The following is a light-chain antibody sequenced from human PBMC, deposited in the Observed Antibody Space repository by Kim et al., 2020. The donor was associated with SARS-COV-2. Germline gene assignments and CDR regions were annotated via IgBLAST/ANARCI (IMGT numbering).Light chain of an antibody. CDR1: SGHSSYA. CDR2: VNSDGSH. Sequence: QPVLTQSPSASASLGASVKLTCTLSSGHSSYAIAWHQQQPEKGPRYLMRVNSDGSHSRGDGIPDRFSGSSSGAERYLSISSLQSEDEADYYCQTSDTGIQVFGTGTKVTVL. CDR3: QTSDTGIQV. V-gene: IGLV4-69*01. J-gene: IGLJ1*01.